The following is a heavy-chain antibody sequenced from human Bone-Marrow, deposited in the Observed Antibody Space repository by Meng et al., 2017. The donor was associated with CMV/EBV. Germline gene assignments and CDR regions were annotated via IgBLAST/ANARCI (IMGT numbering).Heavy chain of an antibody. J-gene: IGHJ6*02. CDR3: ARFCSGGFCYSGVQTTYYYGMDV. CDR2: IKQDGSEK. CDR1: GFTFSNYG. Sequence: GESLKISCAASGFTFSNYGMNWVRQAPGKGLEWVANIKQDGSEKYFMDSVKGRFTISRDNAKNTLYLQMSSLRAEDTAVYYCARFCSGGFCYSGVQTTYYYGMDVWGQGTTVTVSS. D-gene: IGHD2-15*01. V-gene: IGHV3-7*01.